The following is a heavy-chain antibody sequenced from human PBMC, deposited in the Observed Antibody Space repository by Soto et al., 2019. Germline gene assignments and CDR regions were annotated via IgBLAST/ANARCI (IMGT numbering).Heavy chain of an antibody. J-gene: IGHJ4*02. D-gene: IGHD3-3*01. CDR2: INHSGST. V-gene: IGHV4-34*01. Sequence: TLSLTCAVYGGSSSGSYWSWIRQPPGKGLEWIGEINHSGSTNYNPSLKSRVTISVDTSKNQFSLKLSSVTAADTAVYYCAITHRFWSGYTLDYWGQGTLVTVSS. CDR1: GGSSSGSY. CDR3: AITHRFWSGYTLDY.